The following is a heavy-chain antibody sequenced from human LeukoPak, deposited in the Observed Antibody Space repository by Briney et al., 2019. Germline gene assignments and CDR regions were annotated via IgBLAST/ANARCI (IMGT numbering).Heavy chain of an antibody. J-gene: IGHJ4*02. Sequence: GGSLRLSCEASGSTFDNYAMSWVRQAPGKGLEWVSAISGSGGSTYYADSVKGRFTISRDNSKNTLYLQMNSLRAEDTAVYYCAKPPYYGSGSYYLDYFDYWGQGTLVTVSS. D-gene: IGHD3-10*01. CDR3: AKPPYYGSGSYYLDYFDY. V-gene: IGHV3-23*01. CDR2: ISGSGGST. CDR1: GSTFDNYA.